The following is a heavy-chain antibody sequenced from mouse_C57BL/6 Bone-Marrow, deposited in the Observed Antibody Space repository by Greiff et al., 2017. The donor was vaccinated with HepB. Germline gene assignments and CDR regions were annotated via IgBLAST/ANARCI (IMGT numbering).Heavy chain of an antibody. CDR3: TTWVYYGSPGYFGV. CDR1: GFNIKDDY. CDR2: IDPENGDT. Sequence: EVKLVESGAELVRPGASVKLSCTASGFNIKDDYMPWVKQRPEQGLEWIGWIDPENGDTEYASKFQGKATITADTSSNTAYLQLSSLTSEDTAVYYCTTWVYYGSPGYFGVWGTGTTVTVSS. J-gene: IGHJ1*03. D-gene: IGHD2-2*01. V-gene: IGHV14-4*01.